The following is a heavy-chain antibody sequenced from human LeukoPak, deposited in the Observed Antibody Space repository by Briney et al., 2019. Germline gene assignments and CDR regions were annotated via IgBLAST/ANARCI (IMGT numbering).Heavy chain of an antibody. Sequence: PGGSLRLSCAASGFTFSSYAMSWVRQAPGKGLEWVSVISGGGGSTYYADSVKGRFTISRDNSKSTLYLQMNSLRAEDTAIYYCAQARFGVLTRWDYWGQGTLLTVSS. CDR2: ISGGGGST. CDR1: GFTFSSYA. D-gene: IGHD3-3*01. V-gene: IGHV3-23*01. CDR3: AQARFGVLTRWDY. J-gene: IGHJ4*02.